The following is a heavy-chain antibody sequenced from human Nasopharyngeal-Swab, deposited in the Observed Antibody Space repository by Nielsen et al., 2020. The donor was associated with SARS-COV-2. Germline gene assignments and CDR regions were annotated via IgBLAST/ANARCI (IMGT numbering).Heavy chain of an antibody. V-gene: IGHV4-31*03. Sequence: SETLSLTCTVSGGSISSGGYYWSWIRQHPGKGLEWIGYIYYSGSTYYNPSLKSRVTISVDTSKNQFSLKLSSVTAADTAVYYCGRDATGYAYIDYWGQGILVTVSS. CDR1: GGSISSGGYY. CDR3: GRDATGYAYIDY. J-gene: IGHJ4*02. CDR2: IYYSGST. D-gene: IGHD3-9*01.